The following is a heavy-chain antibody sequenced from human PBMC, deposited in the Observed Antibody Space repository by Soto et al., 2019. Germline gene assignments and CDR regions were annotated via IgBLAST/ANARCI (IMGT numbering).Heavy chain of an antibody. J-gene: IGHJ4*02. D-gene: IGHD3-22*01. V-gene: IGHV4-39*01. CDR3: ARGPYYYDSSGYHSAIDY. CDR2: IYYSGST. Sequence: PSETLSLTCTVSGGSISSSSYYWGWIRQPPGKGLEWIGSIYYSGSTYYNPSLKSRVTISVDTSKNQFSLKLSSVTAADTAVYNCARGPYYYDSSGYHSAIDYWGQGTLVTVSS. CDR1: GGSISSSSYY.